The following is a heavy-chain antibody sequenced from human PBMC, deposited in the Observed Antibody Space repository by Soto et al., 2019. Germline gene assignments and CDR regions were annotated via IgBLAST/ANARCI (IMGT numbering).Heavy chain of an antibody. V-gene: IGHV3-7*03. Sequence: WGSLRLSCAASGFTFSSYWMSWVRQAPGNGLEWVANIKQDGSEKYYVDSVKGRFTISRDNAKNSLYLQMNSLRAEDTAVYYCARDLTIFGVVTPFDPWGQGTLVTVSS. J-gene: IGHJ5*02. CDR2: IKQDGSEK. D-gene: IGHD3-3*01. CDR1: GFTFSSYW. CDR3: ARDLTIFGVVTPFDP.